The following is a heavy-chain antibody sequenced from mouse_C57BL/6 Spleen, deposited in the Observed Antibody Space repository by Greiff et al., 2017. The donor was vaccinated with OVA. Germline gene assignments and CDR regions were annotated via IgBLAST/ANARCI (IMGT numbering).Heavy chain of an antibody. V-gene: IGHV1-59*01. CDR3: ARRGPGWYFDV. CDR1: GYTFTSYW. CDR2: IDPSDSYT. D-gene: IGHD3-3*01. J-gene: IGHJ1*03. Sequence: VQLQQPGAELVRPGTSVKLSCKASGYTFTSYWMHWVKQRPGQGLEWIGVIDPSDSYTNYNQKFKGKATLTVDTSSSTAYMQLSSLTSEDSAVYYCARRGPGWYFDVWGTGTTVTVSS.